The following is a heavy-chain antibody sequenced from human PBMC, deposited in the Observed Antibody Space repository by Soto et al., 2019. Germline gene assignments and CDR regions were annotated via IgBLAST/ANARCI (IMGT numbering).Heavy chain of an antibody. J-gene: IGHJ4*02. D-gene: IGHD2-8*01. CDR2: ISSSGSTI. CDR3: VREAPCSNGVCQFDY. Sequence: GGSLRLSCAASGFTFSPYEMSWVRQAPGKGLEWISYISSSGSTIHYADSVKGRFSISRDNAKKSLFLQMNSLRAEDTAVYYCVREAPCSNGVCQFDYWGRGTLVTVSS. V-gene: IGHV3-48*03. CDR1: GFTFSPYE.